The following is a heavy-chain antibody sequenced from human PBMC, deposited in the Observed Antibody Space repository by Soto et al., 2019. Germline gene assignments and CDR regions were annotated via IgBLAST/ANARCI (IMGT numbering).Heavy chain of an antibody. V-gene: IGHV3-7*01. Sequence: GASLRLSCAASGFMFSAYWMSWVRQAPGKGLEWVANIHGDGGKIYYVDSVKGRSTISRDNAKRSLYLQMNSLRAEDTAVYYWAKDFYGGYTYGPGDYWGQGALVTVSS. CDR1: GFMFSAYW. J-gene: IGHJ4*02. CDR3: AKDFYGGYTYGPGDY. CDR2: IHGDGGKI. D-gene: IGHD5-18*01.